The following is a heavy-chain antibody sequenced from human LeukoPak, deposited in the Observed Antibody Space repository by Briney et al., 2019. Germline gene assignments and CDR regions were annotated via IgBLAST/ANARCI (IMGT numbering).Heavy chain of an antibody. Sequence: SETLSLTCTVSGGSISSGGYYWSWIRQPPGKGLEWIGYIYHSGSTYYNPSLKSRVTISVDRSKNQFSLKLSSVTAADTAVYYCARDLLVGAYDYWGQGTLVTVSS. J-gene: IGHJ4*02. CDR1: GGSISSGGYY. CDR2: IYHSGST. D-gene: IGHD1-26*01. CDR3: ARDLLVGAYDY. V-gene: IGHV4-30-2*01.